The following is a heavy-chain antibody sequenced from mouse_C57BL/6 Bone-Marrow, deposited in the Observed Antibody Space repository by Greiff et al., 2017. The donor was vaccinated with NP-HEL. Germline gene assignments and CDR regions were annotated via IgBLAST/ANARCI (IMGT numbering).Heavy chain of an antibody. V-gene: IGHV5-4*01. J-gene: IGHJ4*01. CDR3: ARSQLGPSFLYSAMDY. D-gene: IGHD4-1*02. Sequence: EVHLVESGGGLVKPGGSLKLSCAASGFTFSSYAMSWVRQTPEKRLEWVATISDGGSYTYYPDNVKGRFTISRDNAKNNLYLQMSHLKSEDTAMYYCARSQLGPSFLYSAMDYWGQGTSVTVSS. CDR1: GFTFSSYA. CDR2: ISDGGSYT.